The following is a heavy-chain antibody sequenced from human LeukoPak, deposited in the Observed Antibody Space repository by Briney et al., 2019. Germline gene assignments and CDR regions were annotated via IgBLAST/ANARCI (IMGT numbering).Heavy chain of an antibody. CDR2: VSTSGST. V-gene: IGHV4-61*02. Sequence: SEALSLTCTVSGDSISSSSSYWSWIRQTAGKGLEWIGRVSTSGSTNYNPSLKSRVTISLDTSKNQFSLKLTSVTAADTAVYYCATLPGGVTTPNPSWGQGTLVTVPS. CDR3: ATLPGGVTTPNPS. D-gene: IGHD4-17*01. CDR1: GDSISSSSSY. J-gene: IGHJ5*02.